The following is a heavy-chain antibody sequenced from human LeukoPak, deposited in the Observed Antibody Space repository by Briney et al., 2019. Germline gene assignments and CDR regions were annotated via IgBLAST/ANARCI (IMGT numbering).Heavy chain of an antibody. CDR1: GFTFSSYA. D-gene: IGHD3-9*01. Sequence: GRSLRLSCAASGFTFSSYAMRWVRQAPGKGLEWVAVISYDGSNKYYADSGTGRLTLSRDNSKNTLYLQMNSLRAEDTAVYYCARNEHVLRYFDCLYWGQGTLVTVSS. CDR2: ISYDGSNK. J-gene: IGHJ4*02. V-gene: IGHV3-30*01. CDR3: ARNEHVLRYFDCLY.